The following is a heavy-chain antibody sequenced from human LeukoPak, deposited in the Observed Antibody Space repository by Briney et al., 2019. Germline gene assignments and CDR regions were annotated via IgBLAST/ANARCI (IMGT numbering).Heavy chain of an antibody. CDR1: GYTFTSYG. J-gene: IGHJ4*02. Sequence: ASVKVSCKASGYTFTSYGISWVRQAPGQGLEWMGWISAYNGNTNYAQKLQGRVTMTTDTSTSTAYMELRSLRSDDTAVYYCARGDCSSTSCYPADXXXQGTLVTVSS. V-gene: IGHV1-18*01. CDR3: ARGDCSSTSCYPADX. CDR2: ISAYNGNT. D-gene: IGHD2-2*01.